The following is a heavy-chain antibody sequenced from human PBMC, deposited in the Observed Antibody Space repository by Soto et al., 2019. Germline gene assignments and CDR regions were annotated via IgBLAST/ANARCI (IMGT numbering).Heavy chain of an antibody. V-gene: IGHV3-30*18. CDR1: GFTFSSYG. CDR2: ISYDGSNK. Sequence: GGSLRLSCAASGFTFSSYGMHWVRQAPGKGLEWVAVISYDGSNKYYADSVKGRFTISRDNSKNTLYLQMNSLRAEDTAVYYCAKAFIVGATVFDYWGQGTLVTVSS. D-gene: IGHD1-26*01. J-gene: IGHJ4*02. CDR3: AKAFIVGATVFDY.